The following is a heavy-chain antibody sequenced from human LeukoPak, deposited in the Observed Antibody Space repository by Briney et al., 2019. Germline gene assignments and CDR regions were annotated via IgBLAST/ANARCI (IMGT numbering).Heavy chain of an antibody. CDR1: GGSIRSSSYY. CDR3: VRGYDISGYPLDY. J-gene: IGHJ4*02. Sequence: SETLSLTCTDSGGSIRSSSYYWGWIRQPPGKGLEWIGSTYYSGNTYYNPSLKSRVTISVDTSKNQLSLNLSSVTAADTAVYYCVRGYDISGYPLDYWGRGTLVTVSS. V-gene: IGHV4-39*01. CDR2: TYYSGNT. D-gene: IGHD3-22*01.